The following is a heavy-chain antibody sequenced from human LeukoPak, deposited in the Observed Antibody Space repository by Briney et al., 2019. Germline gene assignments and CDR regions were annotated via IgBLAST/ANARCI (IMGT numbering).Heavy chain of an antibody. V-gene: IGHV3-7*01. CDR2: IRPDGSEG. J-gene: IGHJ4*02. D-gene: IGHD2-21*01. Sequence: GGSLRLSCAASGFTFRTYWMSWVRQAPGKGLEWVATIRPDGSEGYYADSVRGRFTISRDNSKNSFYLQMSSLRAEDTGVFYCARDVAYSAFDYWGQGTLVTVSS. CDR1: GFTFRTYW. CDR3: ARDVAYSAFDY.